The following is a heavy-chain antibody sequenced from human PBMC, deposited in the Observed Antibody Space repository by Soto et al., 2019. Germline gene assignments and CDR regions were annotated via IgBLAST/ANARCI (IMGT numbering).Heavy chain of an antibody. J-gene: IGHJ6*02. D-gene: IGHD5-12*01. CDR2: FNPNSGGT. Sequence: QVQLVQSGAEVKKPGASVKVSCKASGYTFTGYYMHWVRQAPGQGLEWMGWFNPNSGGTNYAQKFQGWVTMTRDTSISTAYMELSRLRSDDTAVYYCARADIVATIANYYYYGMDVWGQGTTVTVSS. V-gene: IGHV1-2*04. CDR1: GYTFTGYY. CDR3: ARADIVATIANYYYYGMDV.